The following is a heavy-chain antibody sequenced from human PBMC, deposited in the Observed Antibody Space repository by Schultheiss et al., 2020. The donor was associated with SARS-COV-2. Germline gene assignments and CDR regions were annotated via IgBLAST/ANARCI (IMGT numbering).Heavy chain of an antibody. J-gene: IGHJ4*02. V-gene: IGHV3-20*04. CDR3: ARVYYYDSSGYRD. Sequence: GGSLRLSCAASGFTFDDYGMSWVRQAPGKGLEWVSGINWNGGSTGYADSVKGRFTISRDNAKNTLYLQMNSLRAEDTAVYYCARVYYYDSSGYRDWGQGTLVTVSS. D-gene: IGHD3-22*01. CDR2: INWNGGST. CDR1: GFTFDDYG.